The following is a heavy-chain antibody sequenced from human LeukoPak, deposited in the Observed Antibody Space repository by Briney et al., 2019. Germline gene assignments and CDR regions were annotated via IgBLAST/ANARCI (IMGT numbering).Heavy chain of an antibody. J-gene: IGHJ4*02. CDR2: INPHSGDT. D-gene: IGHD5-12*01. CDR3: AKDMRSRGYSGYDCFDY. Sequence: ASVKVSSKASRYTFTGYYMHWVRQAPGQGLEWMGWINPHSGDTNYAQKFQGRVTMTRDTSTSTAYMEVSRLRSDDTAVYYWAKDMRSRGYSGYDCFDYWGQGTLVTVSS. CDR1: RYTFTGYY. V-gene: IGHV1-2*02.